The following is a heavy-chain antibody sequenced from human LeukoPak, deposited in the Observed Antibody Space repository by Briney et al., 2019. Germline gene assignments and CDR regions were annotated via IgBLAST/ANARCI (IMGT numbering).Heavy chain of an antibody. CDR1: GFTFSSYG. V-gene: IGHV3-30*18. Sequence: PGRSLRLSCAASGFTFSSYGMHWVRQAPGKGLEWVAVISYDGSNKYYADSVKGRFTISRDNSKNTLYPQMNSLRAEDTAVYYCAKSGGYYYNFDYWGQGTLVTVSS. CDR3: AKSGGYYYNFDY. J-gene: IGHJ4*02. CDR2: ISYDGSNK. D-gene: IGHD3-22*01.